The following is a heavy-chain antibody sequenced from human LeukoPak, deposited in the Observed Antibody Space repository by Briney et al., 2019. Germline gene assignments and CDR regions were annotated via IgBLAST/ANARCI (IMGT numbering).Heavy chain of an antibody. D-gene: IGHD3-9*01. V-gene: IGHV3-23*01. CDR3: AKDYYDILTGYYNGYDY. CDR2: ISGSGGST. Sequence: PGGSLRLSCAASGFTFSNYAMSWVRQAPGKGLEWVSAISGSGGSTYYADSVKGRFTISRDNSKNTLYLQMNSLRAEDTAVYYCAKDYYDILTGYYNGYDYWGQGTLVTVSS. J-gene: IGHJ4*02. CDR1: GFTFSNYA.